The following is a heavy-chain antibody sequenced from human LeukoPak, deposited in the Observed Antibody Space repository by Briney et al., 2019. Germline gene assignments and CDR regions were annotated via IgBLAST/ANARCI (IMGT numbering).Heavy chain of an antibody. CDR2: ISGSGGTR. V-gene: IGHV3-23*01. J-gene: IGHJ6*03. CDR1: GFTFSNYA. Sequence: GGSLRLSCAASGFTFSNYAMSWVRQAPGKGLEWVSSISGSGGTRYYADSVKGRFTIPRDNAKNTLYLQMNSLRAEDTALYYCAKAEYADYYYYYYYMDVWGKGTTVTVSS. CDR3: AKAEYADYYYYYYYMDV. D-gene: IGHD2-2*01.